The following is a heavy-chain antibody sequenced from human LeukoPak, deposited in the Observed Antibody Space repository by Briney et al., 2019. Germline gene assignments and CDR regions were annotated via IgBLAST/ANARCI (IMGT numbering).Heavy chain of an antibody. D-gene: IGHD3-16*01. CDR1: GFTFSSYG. V-gene: IGHV3-30*03. Sequence: PGGSLRLSCAASGFTFSSYGMHWVRQAPGKGLEWVAVISYDGSNKYYADSVKGRFIISRDNAKDSLYLQMNSLRAEDTAVYYCARVATDGGGFDPWGQGTLVTVSS. CDR3: ARVATDGGGFDP. J-gene: IGHJ5*02. CDR2: ISYDGSNK.